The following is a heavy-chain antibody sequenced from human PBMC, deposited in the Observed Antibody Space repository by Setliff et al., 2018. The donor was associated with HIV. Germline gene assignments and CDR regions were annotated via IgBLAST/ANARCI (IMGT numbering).Heavy chain of an antibody. V-gene: IGHV1-18*04. Sequence: ASVKVSCKASGYTFRRFGITWVRQAPGQGLEWIGWISASNGDTNYAQKFQCRVTMTTDTSTSTAYMELRSLRSDDTAVYYCARAGAEVTSHFDWWGQGTLVTVSS. D-gene: IGHD2-21*02. J-gene: IGHJ4*02. CDR3: ARAGAEVTSHFDW. CDR1: GYTFRRFG. CDR2: ISASNGDT.